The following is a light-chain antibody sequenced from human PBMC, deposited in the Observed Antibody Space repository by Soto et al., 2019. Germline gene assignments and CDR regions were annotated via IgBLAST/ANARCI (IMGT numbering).Light chain of an antibody. Sequence: IVLTQSPGTLSLSPGERATLSCRASQSVSSSYLAWYQQKPGQAPRLLIYGASSRATGIPDRFSGSGSGTDFTLTISRLEPEEFAVYYCQQYGSSPPRITFGQGTRLEIK. CDR3: QQYGSSPPRIT. CDR2: GAS. CDR1: QSVSSSY. J-gene: IGKJ5*01. V-gene: IGKV3-20*01.